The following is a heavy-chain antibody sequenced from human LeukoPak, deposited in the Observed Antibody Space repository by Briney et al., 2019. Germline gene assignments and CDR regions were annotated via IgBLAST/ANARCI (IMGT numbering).Heavy chain of an antibody. CDR1: GFPFGSYV. D-gene: IGHD3-9*01. CDR2: INHNAEMI. CDR3: ARDHDWAFDL. Sequence: PGGSPRLSCEGSGFPFGSYVMSWVRQAPGKGLEWIAYINHNAEMIFYPDFVKGRFTISRDNPKKSLYLQMNALRYEDTAIYYCARDHDWAFDLWGQGTLVTVSS. J-gene: IGHJ4*02. V-gene: IGHV3-48*02.